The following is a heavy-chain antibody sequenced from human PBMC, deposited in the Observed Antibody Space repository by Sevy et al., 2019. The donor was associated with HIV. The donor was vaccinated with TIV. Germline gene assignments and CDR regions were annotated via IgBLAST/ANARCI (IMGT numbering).Heavy chain of an antibody. CDR2: ISYDGSNK. V-gene: IGHV3-30*18. CDR1: GFTFSSYG. CDR3: AKDEGDIAAAGTTWFDP. J-gene: IGHJ5*02. Sequence: GGSLRLSCAASGFTFSSYGMHWVRQAPGKGLEWVAVISYDGSNKYYADSVKGRFTISRDNSKNTLYLQMNSLRAEDTAAYYCAKDEGDIAAAGTTWFDPWGQGTLVTISS. D-gene: IGHD6-13*01.